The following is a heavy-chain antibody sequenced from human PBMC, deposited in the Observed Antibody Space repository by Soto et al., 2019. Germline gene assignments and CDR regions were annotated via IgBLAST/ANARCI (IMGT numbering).Heavy chain of an antibody. Sequence: QVQLQESGPGLVKPSETLSLTCTVSGGSISSYYWSWIRQPPGKGLEWIGYIYYSGSTNYNPSLKSRVTISVDTSKNQFSLKLSSVTAADTAVYYCARHLNDIVVVPAAPNDAFDIWGQGTMVTVSS. D-gene: IGHD2-2*01. CDR2: IYYSGST. CDR3: ARHLNDIVVVPAAPNDAFDI. J-gene: IGHJ3*02. CDR1: GGSISSYY. V-gene: IGHV4-59*08.